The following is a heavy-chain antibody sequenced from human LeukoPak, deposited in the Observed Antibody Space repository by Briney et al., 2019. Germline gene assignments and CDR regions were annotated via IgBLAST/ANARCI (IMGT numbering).Heavy chain of an antibody. V-gene: IGHV3-23*01. CDR2: ISGSGGNT. CDR1: GFTFSSYA. D-gene: IGHD4-17*01. Sequence: GGSLRLSCAASGFTFSSYAMSWVRQAPGKAPEWVSGISGSGGNTYYADSVKGRFTISRDNSKNTLYLQMDSLRAEDTAAYYCAKRVVGTTVRYFDYWGQGTLVTVSS. J-gene: IGHJ4*02. CDR3: AKRVVGTTVRYFDY.